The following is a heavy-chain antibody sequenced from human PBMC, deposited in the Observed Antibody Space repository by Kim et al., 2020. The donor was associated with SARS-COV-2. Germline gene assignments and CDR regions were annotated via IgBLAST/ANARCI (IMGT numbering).Heavy chain of an antibody. CDR3: ARHKWFGELLTPFFYY. D-gene: IGHD3-10*01. CDR2: LYYSGST. Sequence: SETLSLTCSVSGDSISNYYWSWIRQAPGKGLEWIGFLYYSGSTNYNPSLRSRVTISVDTSKNQFSLKLSSVTAADTAVYYCARHKWFGELLTPFFYYWGQGTLVTVSA. V-gene: IGHV4-59*08. J-gene: IGHJ4*02. CDR1: GDSISNYY.